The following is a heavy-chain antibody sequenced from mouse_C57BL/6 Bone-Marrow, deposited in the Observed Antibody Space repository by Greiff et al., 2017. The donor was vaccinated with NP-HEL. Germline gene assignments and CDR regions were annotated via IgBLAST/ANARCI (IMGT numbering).Heavy chain of an antibody. Sequence: EVKLMESGGGLVQSGRSLRLSCATSGFTFSDFYMEWVRQAPGKGLEWIAASRNKANDYTTEYSASVKGRFIVSRDTSQSILYLQMNALRAEDTAIYYCARDAWGYYPFAYWGQGTLVTVSA. J-gene: IGHJ3*01. CDR2: SRNKANDYTT. D-gene: IGHD2-3*01. CDR1: GFTFSDFY. V-gene: IGHV7-1*01. CDR3: ARDAWGYYPFAY.